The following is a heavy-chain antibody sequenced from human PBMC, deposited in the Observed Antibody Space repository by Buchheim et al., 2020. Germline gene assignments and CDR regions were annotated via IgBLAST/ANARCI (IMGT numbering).Heavy chain of an antibody. J-gene: IGHJ4*02. CDR2: VHHSGNT. Sequence: QVQMQESGPGLVKPSETLSLTCTVSGGSIDRYYWSWIRQSPEKGLEWIAYVHHSGNTHYNPSLKSRVTISVDMSNNQFSLKLGSVTAADTAVYYCARASPRGYYYDSSGYLYYFDYWGQGTL. CDR3: ARASPRGYYYDSSGYLYYFDY. V-gene: IGHV4-59*01. CDR1: GGSIDRYY. D-gene: IGHD3-22*01.